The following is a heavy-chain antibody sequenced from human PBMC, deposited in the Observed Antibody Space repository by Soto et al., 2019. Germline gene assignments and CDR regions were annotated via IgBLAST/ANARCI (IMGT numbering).Heavy chain of an antibody. CDR3: ARAKHSGYRFGPRNFCHYGLDV. J-gene: IGHJ6*02. CDR2: VHPSGST. Sequence: TETLSLTCAVFRAARGGHYWALIRQSPDKGLEWIGEVHPSGSTDYNPSLKSRLTLSLDTYKNQFSLKVASVTAADTAVYFCARAKHSGYRFGPRNFCHYGLDVWGPGT. D-gene: IGHD5-18*01. CDR1: RAARGGHY. V-gene: IGHV4-34*01.